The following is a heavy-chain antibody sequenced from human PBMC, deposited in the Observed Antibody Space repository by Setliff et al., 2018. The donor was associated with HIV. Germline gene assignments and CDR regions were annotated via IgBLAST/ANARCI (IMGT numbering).Heavy chain of an antibody. CDR2: MNPNSGNT. CDR3: ARGPPRGGLNLDDAFDI. D-gene: IGHD3-10*01. V-gene: IGHV1-8*02. Sequence: ASVKVSCKASGYTFTSYDINWVRQATGQGLEWMGWMNPNSGNTGYAQKFQGRVTMTRNTSISTAYMELSSLRSEDTAVYYCARGPPRGGLNLDDAFDIWGQGTMVTVSS. CDR1: GYTFTSYD. J-gene: IGHJ3*02.